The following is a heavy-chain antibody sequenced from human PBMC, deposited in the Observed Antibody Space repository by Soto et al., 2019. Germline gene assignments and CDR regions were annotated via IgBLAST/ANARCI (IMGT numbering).Heavy chain of an antibody. V-gene: IGHV6-1*01. J-gene: IGHJ5*02. Sequence: SQTLSLTCAISGDSVSSNSAAWNWIRQSPSRGLEWLGRTYYRSKWYSDYAVSVKSRITINPDTSKNQFSLQLTSVTPEDTAVYYCVRLCCSSTGCSRGGWFGPWGQGALVTVSS. CDR2: TYYRSKWYS. CDR3: VRLCCSSTGCSRGGWFGP. CDR1: GDSVSSNSAA. D-gene: IGHD2-2*01.